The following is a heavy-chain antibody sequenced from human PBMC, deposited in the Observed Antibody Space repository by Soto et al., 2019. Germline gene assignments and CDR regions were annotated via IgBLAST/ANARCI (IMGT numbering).Heavy chain of an antibody. V-gene: IGHV3-23*01. CDR3: AKVVVGNHFYFYAMDV. CDR2: ISDSGSGT. D-gene: IGHD3-22*01. CDR1: GFTFRSYA. J-gene: IGHJ6*02. Sequence: HPGGSLRLSCGASGFTFRSYAMSWVRQAPGKGLEWVSAISDSGSGTYYADSVKGRFTISRDNSKNTVYLQMNSLRAEDTALYYCAKVVVGNHFYFYAMDVWGQGTTVNVSS.